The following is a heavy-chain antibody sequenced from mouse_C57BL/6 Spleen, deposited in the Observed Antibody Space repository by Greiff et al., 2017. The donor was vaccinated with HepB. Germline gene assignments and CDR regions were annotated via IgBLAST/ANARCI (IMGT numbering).Heavy chain of an antibody. J-gene: IGHJ4*01. CDR3: ARWFPLAMDY. V-gene: IGHV1-26*01. Sequence: EVQLQQSGPELVKPGASVKISCKASGYTFTDYYMNWVKQSHGKSLEWIGDINPNNGGTSYNQKFKGKATLTVDKSSSTAYMELRSLTSEDSAVYYCARWFPLAMDYWGQGTSVTVSS. CDR1: GYTFTDYY. CDR2: INPNNGGT. D-gene: IGHD2-2*01.